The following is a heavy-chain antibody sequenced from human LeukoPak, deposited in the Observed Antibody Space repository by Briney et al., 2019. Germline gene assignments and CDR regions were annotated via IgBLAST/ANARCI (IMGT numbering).Heavy chain of an antibody. Sequence: SETLSLTCTVSGASITSHYWSWIRQPPGKGLEWVGYIHYSGSTNYNPSLRSRVTISVDTSKNEFSLKLRSVTAADTAVYYCARLAQMTMVRGQSYYYHSMDVWGQGTTVTVSS. D-gene: IGHD3-10*01. J-gene: IGHJ6*02. CDR1: GASITSHY. CDR3: ARLAQMTMVRGQSYYYHSMDV. CDR2: IHYSGST. V-gene: IGHV4-59*08.